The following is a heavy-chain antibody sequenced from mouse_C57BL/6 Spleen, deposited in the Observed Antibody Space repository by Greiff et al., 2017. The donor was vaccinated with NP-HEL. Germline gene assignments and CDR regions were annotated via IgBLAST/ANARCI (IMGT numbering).Heavy chain of an antibody. V-gene: IGHV1-69*01. CDR2: IDPSDSYT. CDR1: GYTFTSYW. J-gene: IGHJ2*01. CDR3: ARSGGYYFDY. Sequence: VQLQQPGAELVMPGASVKLSCKASGYTFTSYWMHWVKQRPGQGLEWIGEIDPSDSYTNYNQKFKGKSTLTVDKSSSTAYMQLSSLTSEDSAVYYWARSGGYYFDYWGQGTTLTVSS. D-gene: IGHD1-1*02.